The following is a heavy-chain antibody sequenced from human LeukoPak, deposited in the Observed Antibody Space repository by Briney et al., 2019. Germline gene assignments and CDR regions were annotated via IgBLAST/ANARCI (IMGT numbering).Heavy chain of an antibody. CDR1: GFTLSSNW. CDR2: INSDGSST. J-gene: IGHJ4*02. Sequence: AGGSLRLSCAASGFTLSSNWMHWVRQAPGKGLVWVSGINSDGSSTYYADSVKGRFTISRDNAKNTPYLHMNSLRTEDTAVYYCARDTKSYFDYWGQGTLVTVSS. CDR3: ARDTKSYFDY. V-gene: IGHV3-74*01. D-gene: IGHD3-3*01.